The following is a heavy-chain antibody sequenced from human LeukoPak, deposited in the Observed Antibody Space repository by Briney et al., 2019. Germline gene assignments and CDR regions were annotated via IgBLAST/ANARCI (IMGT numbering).Heavy chain of an antibody. CDR2: ISWNSGTI. CDR3: AKAQRLWYHFDS. J-gene: IGHJ4*02. D-gene: IGHD4/OR15-4a*01. Sequence: GRSLRLSCAASGFTFVDYAMHWVRQAPGKGLEWVSGISWNSGTIGYADSVKGRFTISRDNAKNSLYLQMNSLRAEDTAVYYCAKAQRLWYHFDSWGRGTLVTVSS. CDR1: GFTFVDYA. V-gene: IGHV3-9*01.